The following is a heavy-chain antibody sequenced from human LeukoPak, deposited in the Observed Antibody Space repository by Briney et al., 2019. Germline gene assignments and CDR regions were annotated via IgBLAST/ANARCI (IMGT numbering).Heavy chain of an antibody. D-gene: IGHD6-19*01. V-gene: IGHV4-34*01. CDR1: GGSFSGYY. J-gene: IGHJ6*03. CDR2: INHSGST. CDR3: ARSAKQQWLADRYYYYMDV. Sequence: SETLSLTCAVYGGSFSGYYWGWIRQPPGKGLEWIGEINHSGSTNYNPSLKSRVTISVDTSKNQFSLKLSSVTAADTAVYYCARSAKQQWLADRYYYYMDVWGKGTTVTISS.